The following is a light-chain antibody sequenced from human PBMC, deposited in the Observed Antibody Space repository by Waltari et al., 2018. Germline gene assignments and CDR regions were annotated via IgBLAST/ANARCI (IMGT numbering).Light chain of an antibody. Sequence: EIVMTQSPATLSLSPGERATLSCRASQSVSSSLAWYQQKPGQAPRLLIYGASSRATGIPDRFSGSGSGTEFTLIISSLEPEDVAVYYCQQNSNWPLTFGGGTKVEIK. V-gene: IGKV3D-15*01. CDR2: GAS. CDR3: QQNSNWPLT. J-gene: IGKJ4*01. CDR1: QSVSSS.